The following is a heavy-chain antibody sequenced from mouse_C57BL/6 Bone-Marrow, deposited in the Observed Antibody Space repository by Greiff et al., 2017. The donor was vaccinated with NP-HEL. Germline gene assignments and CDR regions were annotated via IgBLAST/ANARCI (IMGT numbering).Heavy chain of an antibody. D-gene: IGHD2-3*01. CDR1: GYAFSSSW. V-gene: IGHV1-82*01. J-gene: IGHJ4*01. CDR3: ARDGYYSYAMDY. CDR2: IYPGDGDT. Sequence: VKLMESGPELVKPGASVKISCKASGYAFSSSWMNWVKRRPGKGLEWIGRIYPGDGDTNYNGKFKGKATLTADKSSSTAYMQLSSLTSEDSAVYFCARDGYYSYAMDYWGQGTSVTVSS.